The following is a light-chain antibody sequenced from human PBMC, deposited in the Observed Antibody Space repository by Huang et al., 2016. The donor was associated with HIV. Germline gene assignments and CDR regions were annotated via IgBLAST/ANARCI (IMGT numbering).Light chain of an antibody. CDR1: QSISSY. V-gene: IGKV1-39*01. J-gene: IGKJ1*01. CDR2: SAS. Sequence: DIQMTQSPSSLSASVGDRVTITCRASQSISSYLIWYQQKPGKAPKLLCYSASTLQSGVPSRFSGSGSGTDFTLTISSLQPEDFATYYCQQSYDTPTFGQGTKVEIK. CDR3: QQSYDTPT.